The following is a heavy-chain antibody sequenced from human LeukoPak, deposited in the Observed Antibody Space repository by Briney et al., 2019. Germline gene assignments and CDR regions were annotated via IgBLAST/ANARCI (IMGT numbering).Heavy chain of an antibody. V-gene: IGHV4-4*07. D-gene: IGHD1-7*01. J-gene: IGHJ4*02. Sequence: SETLSLTCTVSGGSISSYYWSWIRRPAGKGLEWIGRIYTSGSTNYNPSLKSRVTMSVDTSKNQFSLKLTSVTAADTAVYYCARVHPSGTGFDYWGQGTLVTVSS. CDR3: ARVHPSGTGFDY. CDR1: GGSISSYY. CDR2: IYTSGST.